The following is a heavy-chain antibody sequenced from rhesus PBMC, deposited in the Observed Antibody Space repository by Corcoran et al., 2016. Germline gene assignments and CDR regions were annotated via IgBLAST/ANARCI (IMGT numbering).Heavy chain of an antibody. V-gene: IGHV4S11*01. D-gene: IGHD4-17*01. J-gene: IGHJ2*01. CDR3: ARLRGNYGWYFDI. CDR2: IYGSGSST. CDR1: GGSISCNY. Sequence: QVQLQESGPGLVKPLETLSLTCAVSGGSISCNYWSWIRQAPGKGLEWIGYIYGSGSSTNNNTSLKSRVTLAVGTSKNQLSLKLSSVTAADSAVYYCARLRGNYGWYFDIWGPGTPITISS.